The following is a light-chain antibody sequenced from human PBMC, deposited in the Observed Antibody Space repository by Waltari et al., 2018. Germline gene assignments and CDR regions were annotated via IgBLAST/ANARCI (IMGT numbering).Light chain of an antibody. CDR2: DVS. J-gene: IGLJ2*01. CDR1: SSDVGGYNY. CDR3: SSYTSSSTLV. Sequence: QSAPTQPASVSGSPGQSITISCTGTSSDVGGYNYVSWYQQHPGKAPKLMIYDVSKRPSGVSNRFSGSKSGNTASLTISGLQAEDEADYYCSSYTSSSTLVFGGGTKLTVL. V-gene: IGLV2-14*01.